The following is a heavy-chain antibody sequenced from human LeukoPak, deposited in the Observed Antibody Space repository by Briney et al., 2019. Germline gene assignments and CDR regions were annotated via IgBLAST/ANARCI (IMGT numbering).Heavy chain of an antibody. CDR1: GGSISSGGYS. Sequence: RASQTLSLTCAVSGGSISSGGYSWSWIRQPPGKGLEWIGYIYHSGSTYYNPSLKSRVTISVDRSKNQLSPKLSSVTAADTAVYYCARELYSGSYFTYWGQGTLVTVSS. CDR2: IYHSGST. V-gene: IGHV4-30-2*01. D-gene: IGHD1-26*01. CDR3: ARELYSGSYFTY. J-gene: IGHJ4*02.